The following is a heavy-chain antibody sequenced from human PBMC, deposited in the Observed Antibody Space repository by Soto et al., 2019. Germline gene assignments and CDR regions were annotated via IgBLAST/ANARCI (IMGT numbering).Heavy chain of an antibody. Sequence: SETXSLTCTVSGGSISSYYWSWIRQPPGKGLEWIGYIYYSGSTYYNPSLKSRVTISVDTSKNQFSLKLSSVTAADTAVYYCARHLTYCSAGSCYSDFPYYGMDVWGQGTTVTVSS. V-gene: IGHV4-59*08. J-gene: IGHJ6*02. D-gene: IGHD2-15*01. CDR2: IYYSGST. CDR3: ARHLTYCSAGSCYSDFPYYGMDV. CDR1: GGSISSYY.